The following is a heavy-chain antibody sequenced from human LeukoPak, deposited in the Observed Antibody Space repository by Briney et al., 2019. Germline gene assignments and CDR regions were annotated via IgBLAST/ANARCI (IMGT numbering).Heavy chain of an antibody. D-gene: IGHD2-2*01. CDR2: INWNGGST. CDR3: ARAGCSSTSCHPDY. J-gene: IGHJ4*02. Sequence: GGSLRLSCAASGFTFDDYGMSWVRQAPGKGLEWVSGINWNGGSTGYAGSVKGRFTISRDDAKNSLYLQMNSLRAEDTALYYCARAGCSSTSCHPDYWGQGTLVTVSS. CDR1: GFTFDDYG. V-gene: IGHV3-20*04.